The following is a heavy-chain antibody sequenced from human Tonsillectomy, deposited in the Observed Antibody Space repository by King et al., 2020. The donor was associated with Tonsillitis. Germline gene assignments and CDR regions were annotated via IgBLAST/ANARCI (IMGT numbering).Heavy chain of an antibody. D-gene: IGHD2-2*01. Sequence: QLQESGPGLVKPSETLSLTCTVSDGSISTRSHYWGWIRQPPGKGLEWIGNIYYCGSTYYNPSLKSRVTISVDTSKNQFSLKLSSVTAADTAVYYCARGPVVPAAASYYFDSWGQGTLVTVSS. CDR3: ARGPVVPAAASYYFDS. V-gene: IGHV4-39*01. CDR1: DGSISTRSHY. J-gene: IGHJ4*02. CDR2: IYYCGST.